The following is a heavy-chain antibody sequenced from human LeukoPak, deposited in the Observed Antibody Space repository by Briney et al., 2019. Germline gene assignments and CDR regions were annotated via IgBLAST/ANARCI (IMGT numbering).Heavy chain of an antibody. D-gene: IGHD3-16*02. CDR1: GFTFSSYS. CDR3: ARAPLGELSLYLDY. CDR2: ISGSSSYI. V-gene: IGHV3-21*01. J-gene: IGHJ4*02. Sequence: GGSLRLSCAASGFTFSSYSMNWVRQAPGKGLEWVSSISGSSSYIYYADSVKGRFTISRDNAKNSLYLQMNSLRAEDTAVYYCARAPLGELSLYLDYWGQGTLVTVSS.